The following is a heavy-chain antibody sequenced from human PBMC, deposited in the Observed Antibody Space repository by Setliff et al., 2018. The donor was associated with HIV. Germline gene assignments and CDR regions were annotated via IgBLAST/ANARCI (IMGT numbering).Heavy chain of an antibody. V-gene: IGHV3-7*01. CDR2: INQYGSEK. Sequence: GESLTISCAASGFTFSTYWMSWVRQAPGKGLEWVANINQYGSEKYYVDSVKGRFTISRDNAKKSLDLQMNSLRVDDTAVYYCARPGRSNYWDSFDYWGQGILVTVSS. D-gene: IGHD3-10*01. J-gene: IGHJ4*02. CDR1: GFTFSTYW. CDR3: ARPGRSNYWDSFDY.